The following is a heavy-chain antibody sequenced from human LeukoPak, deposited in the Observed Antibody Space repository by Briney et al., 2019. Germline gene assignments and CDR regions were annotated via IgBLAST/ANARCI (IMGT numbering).Heavy chain of an antibody. CDR1: GFTFSSYW. D-gene: IGHD2-2*01. V-gene: IGHV3-7*01. Sequence: XGSLRLSCAASGFTFSSYWMSWVRQAPGKGLEWVANIKQDGSEKYYVDSVKGRFTISRDNAKNSLYLQMNSLRAEDTAVYYCAREAPIVVVPAAGTYYGMDVWGQGTTVTVSS. CDR2: IKQDGSEK. J-gene: IGHJ6*02. CDR3: AREAPIVVVPAAGTYYGMDV.